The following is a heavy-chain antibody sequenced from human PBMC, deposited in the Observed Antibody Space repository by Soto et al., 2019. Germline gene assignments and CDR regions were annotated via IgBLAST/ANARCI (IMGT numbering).Heavy chain of an antibody. Sequence: GESLKISCKGSGYSSTTYWISWVRQMPGKSLEWMGRIDPSDSYTNYSPSFQGHVTISADKSISTAYLQWSSLKASDTAMYYCARHGEYCSSTSCYAGDYYYYYRKDVWARGTTDTVSS. CDR2: IDPSDSYT. J-gene: IGHJ6*01. CDR3: ARHGEYCSSTSCYAGDYYYYYRKDV. V-gene: IGHV5-10-1*01. CDR1: GYSSTTYW. D-gene: IGHD2-2*01.